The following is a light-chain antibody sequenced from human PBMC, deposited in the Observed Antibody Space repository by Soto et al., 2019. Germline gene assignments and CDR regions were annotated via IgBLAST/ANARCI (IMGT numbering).Light chain of an antibody. CDR2: EVT. CDR1: TNDVVFYSL. Sequence: QSALTQPASVSGSPGQSISISCTGTTNDVVFYSLVSWFQQHPGKAPKLIIYEVTERPSGVSSRFSGSKSGNTASLTISGLQAEDEADYYCCSYSDTTPYVFGSGTQLTVL. V-gene: IGLV2-23*02. CDR3: CSYSDTTPYV. J-gene: IGLJ6*01.